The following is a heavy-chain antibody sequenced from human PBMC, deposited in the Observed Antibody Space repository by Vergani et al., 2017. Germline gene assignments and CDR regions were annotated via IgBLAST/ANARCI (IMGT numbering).Heavy chain of an antibody. Sequence: EVQLLESGGGLVQPGGSLRLSCAASGFTVSSNYMSWVRQAPGKGLEWVSVIYSGGSTYYADSVKGRFTISRDNSKNTLYLQMNSLRAEDTAVYYCARVWSPVLKPEYCSGGSCYSSYYYYYYMDVWGKGP. D-gene: IGHD2-15*01. J-gene: IGHJ6*03. CDR1: GFTVSSNY. CDR2: IYSGGST. V-gene: IGHV3-66*01. CDR3: ARVWSPVLKPEYCSGGSCYSSYYYYYYMDV.